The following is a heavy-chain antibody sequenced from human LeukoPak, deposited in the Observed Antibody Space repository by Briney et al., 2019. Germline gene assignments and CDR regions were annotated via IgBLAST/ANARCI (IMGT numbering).Heavy chain of an antibody. D-gene: IGHD3-22*01. Sequence: SETLSLTCAVYGGSFSDYYWSWIRQAPGQGLEWIGEINHSGSTSYNPSLKSRVSISVDTSKNQFSLKLTSVTAADTAVYYCARSPPYYYDSSGRLIPYYYYYYMDVWGKGTTVTVSS. CDR1: GGSFSDYY. V-gene: IGHV4-34*01. J-gene: IGHJ6*03. CDR2: INHSGST. CDR3: ARSPPYYYDSSGRLIPYYYYYYMDV.